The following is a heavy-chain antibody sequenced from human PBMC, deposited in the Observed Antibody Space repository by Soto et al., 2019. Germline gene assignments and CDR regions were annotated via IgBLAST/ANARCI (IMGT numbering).Heavy chain of an antibody. J-gene: IGHJ4*02. D-gene: IGHD4-17*01. Sequence: QVQLQESGPGLVKPSGTLSLTCAVSGGSISSSNWWSWVRQPPGKGLEWIGEIYHSGSTNYNPSLKSRVTXXVXKXXNQFSLKLSSVTAADTAVYYCARNRMGDYGDYIDYWGQGTLVTVSS. CDR1: GGSISSSNW. V-gene: IGHV4-4*02. CDR3: ARNRMGDYGDYIDY. CDR2: IYHSGST.